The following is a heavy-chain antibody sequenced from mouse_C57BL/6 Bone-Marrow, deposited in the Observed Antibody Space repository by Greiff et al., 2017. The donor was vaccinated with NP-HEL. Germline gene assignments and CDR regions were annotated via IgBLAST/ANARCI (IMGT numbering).Heavy chain of an antibody. Sequence: VQLKESGPGLAKPSQTLSLTCSVTGYSITSDYWNWTRKFPGNKLEYMGYISYSGSTYYNPSLKSRISITRDTSKNQYYLQLNSVTTEDTATYYCARGPSTYFDYWGQGTTLTVSS. V-gene: IGHV3-8*01. CDR1: GYSITSDY. J-gene: IGHJ2*01. CDR3: ARGPSTYFDY. CDR2: ISYSGST. D-gene: IGHD2-1*01.